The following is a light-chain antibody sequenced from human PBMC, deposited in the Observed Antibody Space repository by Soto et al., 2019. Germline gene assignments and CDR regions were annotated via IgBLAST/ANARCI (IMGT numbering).Light chain of an antibody. J-gene: IGKJ3*01. CDR1: QGITNY. CDR2: AAS. V-gene: IGKV1-27*01. Sequence: DIQMTQSPSSLSASVGDRVTITCRASQGITNYLAWYQQKPGKVPKLLIYAASTLEPGVPSRFSGSGFGTDFTLIISSLQPDDFATYYCQQYNGTPCTFGHGTKVDIK. CDR3: QQYNGTPCT.